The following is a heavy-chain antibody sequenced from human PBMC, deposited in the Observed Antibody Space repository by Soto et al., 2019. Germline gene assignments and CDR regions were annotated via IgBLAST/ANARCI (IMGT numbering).Heavy chain of an antibody. D-gene: IGHD1-1*01. Sequence: QVQLVQSGAEVKKPGASVKVSCKASGYTFTSYGISWVRQAPGQGLEWMGWISAYNGNTNYAQKLQGRVTMTTDTATSTAYMELRSLRSDDTAVYYCAREEINWNGDGGEGWFDPWGQGTLVTVSS. V-gene: IGHV1-18*01. CDR3: AREEINWNGDGGEGWFDP. J-gene: IGHJ5*02. CDR2: ISAYNGNT. CDR1: GYTFTSYG.